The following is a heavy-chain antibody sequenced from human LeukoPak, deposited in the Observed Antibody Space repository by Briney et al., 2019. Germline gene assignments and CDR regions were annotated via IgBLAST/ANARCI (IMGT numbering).Heavy chain of an antibody. Sequence: GGSLRLSCAASGFTFSGYSMNWVRQAPGKGLEWVSYISSSSSTIYYADSVKGRFTISRDNAKNSLYLQMNSLRPEDTAVYYCARGRLYGSGDYWGQGTLVTVSS. CDR2: ISSSSSTI. CDR1: GFTFSGYS. D-gene: IGHD3-10*01. V-gene: IGHV3-48*01. CDR3: ARGRLYGSGDY. J-gene: IGHJ4*02.